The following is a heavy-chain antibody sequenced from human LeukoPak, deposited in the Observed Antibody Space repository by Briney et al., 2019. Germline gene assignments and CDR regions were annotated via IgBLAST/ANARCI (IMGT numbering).Heavy chain of an antibody. Sequence: KSSETLSLTCTVSGGSISSSSYYWGWIRQPPGKGLEWIGSIYYSGSTYYNPSLKSRVTISVDTSKNQFSLKLSSVTAADTAVYYCATQSGGDYFDYWGQGTLVTVSS. D-gene: IGHD3-10*01. J-gene: IGHJ4*02. CDR2: IYYSGST. V-gene: IGHV4-39*01. CDR1: GGSISSSSYY. CDR3: ATQSGGDYFDY.